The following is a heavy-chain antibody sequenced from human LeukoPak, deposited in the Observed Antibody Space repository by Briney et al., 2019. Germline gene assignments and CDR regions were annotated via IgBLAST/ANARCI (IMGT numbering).Heavy chain of an antibody. Sequence: GGSLRLSCAASGVTFTTYCMHWVRQAPGKGLVWVSHINSDGSITSYAYSVKGRFTISRDNAKNTLYLQMNSLRAEDTAVYYCARDAVDTANAVWGQGTTVTVSS. CDR3: ARDAVDTANAV. CDR1: GVTFTTYC. CDR2: INSDGSIT. D-gene: IGHD5-18*01. J-gene: IGHJ6*02. V-gene: IGHV3-74*01.